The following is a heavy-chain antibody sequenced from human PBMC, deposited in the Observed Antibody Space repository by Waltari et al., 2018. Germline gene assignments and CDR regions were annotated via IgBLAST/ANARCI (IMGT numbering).Heavy chain of an antibody. CDR2: ISYDGSEK. CDR3: ARDYGGNPAGTAFDI. J-gene: IGHJ3*02. Sequence: QVQLVESGGGVVQPGRSLRLSCAASGFTFSSYAMHWVRQAPGKGLEWVAVISYDGSEKYYVDSVKGRFTISRDNAKNSLYLQMNSLRAEDTAVYYCARDYGGNPAGTAFDIWGQGTMVTVSS. D-gene: IGHD4-17*01. V-gene: IGHV3-30*04. CDR1: GFTFSSYA.